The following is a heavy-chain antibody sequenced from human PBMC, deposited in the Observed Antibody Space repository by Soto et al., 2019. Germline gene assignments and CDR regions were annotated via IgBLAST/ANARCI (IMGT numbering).Heavy chain of an antibody. V-gene: IGHV3-15*01. Sequence: EVQLVESGGGLLKPGGSLRLSCAGSGIILSNAWMSWVRQAPGKGLEWLGRIKSQGAGATTAYAAPVTDRFAISRDDSSNTLYLQMNSLKTEDTATYYCVTHYSSGCDNWGQGTMVTVAS. D-gene: IGHD3-10*01. CDR1: GIILSNAW. CDR2: IKSQGAGATT. J-gene: IGHJ3*02. CDR3: VTHYSSGCDN.